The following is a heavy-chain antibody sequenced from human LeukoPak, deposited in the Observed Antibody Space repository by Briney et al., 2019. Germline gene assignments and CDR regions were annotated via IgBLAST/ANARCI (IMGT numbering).Heavy chain of an antibody. Sequence: GGSLRLFCAASGFTFSTYAMSWVRQAPGKGLEWVSGISGSGDSTYYADSVKGRFPISRDNSKNTVFLQMNSLRAEDTAVYYCAKVLPQSGSYYGFNYWGQGTLVTVYS. CDR3: AKVLPQSGSYYGFNY. D-gene: IGHD1-26*01. CDR2: ISGSGDST. CDR1: GFTFSTYA. J-gene: IGHJ4*02. V-gene: IGHV3-23*01.